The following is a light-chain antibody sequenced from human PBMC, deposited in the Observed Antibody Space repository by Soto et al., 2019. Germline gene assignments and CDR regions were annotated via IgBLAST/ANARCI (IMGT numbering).Light chain of an antibody. CDR2: DAS. J-gene: IGKJ1*01. CDR3: QQRSGWPT. CDR1: QTVSTF. Sequence: EIVLTQSPDTLSLSPGERATLSCRASQTVSTFLAWYQQKPGQAPRLIVYDASKRAPGIPARFIGSGSGTDFTLTVSSIEPEDFALYYCQQRSGWPTFGQGTKVEI. V-gene: IGKV3-11*01.